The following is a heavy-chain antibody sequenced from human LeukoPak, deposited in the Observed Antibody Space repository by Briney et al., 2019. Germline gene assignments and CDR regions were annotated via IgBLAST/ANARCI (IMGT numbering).Heavy chain of an antibody. D-gene: IGHD3-10*01. V-gene: IGHV3-48*03. CDR2: ISGGGDTL. J-gene: IGHJ4*02. CDR3: ARPIGYAGTGSYYGY. CDR1: GFTFSSYE. Sequence: GGSLRLSCEASGFTFSSYEMNWVRQAPGKGPEWVSYISGGGDTLHYADSVKGRFTISRDNAKKTLFLKMNTLRAEDTAVYYCARPIGYAGTGSYYGYWGQGTLVTVSS.